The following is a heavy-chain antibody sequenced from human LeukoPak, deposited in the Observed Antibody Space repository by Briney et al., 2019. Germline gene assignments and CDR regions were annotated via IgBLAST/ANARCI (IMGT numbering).Heavy chain of an antibody. CDR3: ASGGGSFGDV. V-gene: IGHV1-2*06. CDR2: INPNRGGT. J-gene: IGHJ3*01. Sequence: ASVKVSCKISGHTFTGYYIHWVRQAPGQGLEWMGRINPNRGGTDFAQKFRGRVTMTRDDSINPGYMELSSLRSDDTAIYYCASGGGSFGDVLGQGAMVTVSS. D-gene: IGHD2-15*01. CDR1: GHTFTGYY.